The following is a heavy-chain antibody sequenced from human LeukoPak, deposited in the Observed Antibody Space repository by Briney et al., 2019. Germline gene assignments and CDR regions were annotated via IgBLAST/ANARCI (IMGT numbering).Heavy chain of an antibody. CDR3: TTDQIGLLTGK. CDR2: IKSKTDGGTT. CDR1: GFTFSNAW. V-gene: IGHV3-15*01. J-gene: IGHJ4*02. D-gene: IGHD1-20*01. Sequence: GGSHRLSCAASGFTFSNAWMSWVRQAPGKGLEWVGRIKSKTDGGTTDYAAPVKGRFTISRDDSKNTLYLQMNSLKTEDTAVYYCTTDQIGLLTGKWGQGTLVTVSS.